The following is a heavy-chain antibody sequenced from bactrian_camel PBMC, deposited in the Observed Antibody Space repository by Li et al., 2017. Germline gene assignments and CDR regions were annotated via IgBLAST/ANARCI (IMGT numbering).Heavy chain of an antibody. D-gene: IGHD5*01. CDR1: GLTMSNYP. J-gene: IGHJ4*01. CDR2: ISRGGTIQ. CDR3: SVATTSGTFNY. V-gene: IGHV3S63*01. Sequence: HVQLVESGGGLVQAGGSLRLSCTTAGLTMSNYPMAWFRQRPGKEREGISCISRGGTIQEYADSVKGRFAISRDNAKNTVYLQMNNLRPEDTALYYCSVATTSGTFNYWGQGTQVTVS.